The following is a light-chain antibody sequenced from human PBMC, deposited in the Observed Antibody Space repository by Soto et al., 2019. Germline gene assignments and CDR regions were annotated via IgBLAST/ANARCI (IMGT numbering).Light chain of an antibody. Sequence: QSALTEPPCASGSPGQSVAISCTGTSSDVGGYNYVSWYQQHPGKAPKLMVYEVNKRPSGVPDRFSGSKSGNTASLTVSGLQAEDEADYYCSSYAGSSNAFGTGTKVTVL. J-gene: IGLJ1*01. CDR1: SSDVGGYNY. V-gene: IGLV2-8*01. CDR3: SSYAGSSNA. CDR2: EVN.